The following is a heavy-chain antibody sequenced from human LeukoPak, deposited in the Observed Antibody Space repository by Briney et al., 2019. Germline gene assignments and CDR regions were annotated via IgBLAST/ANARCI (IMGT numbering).Heavy chain of an antibody. Sequence: GALRLSCTTSVFPFSRYSMNWVRQAPGKGLEWVSYITSSGDTIYYADSVKGRFTISRDNAKNSVYLQMNSLRAEDTAVYYCTREVSGSSYFDYWGQGTLVTVSS. CDR1: VFPFSRYS. CDR3: TREVSGSSYFDY. D-gene: IGHD1-26*01. CDR2: ITSSGDTI. J-gene: IGHJ4*02. V-gene: IGHV3-48*01.